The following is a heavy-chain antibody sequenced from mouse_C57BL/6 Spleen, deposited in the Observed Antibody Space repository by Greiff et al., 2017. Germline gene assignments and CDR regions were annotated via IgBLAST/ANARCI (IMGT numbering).Heavy chain of an antibody. J-gene: IGHJ4*01. CDR2: IDPSDSET. CDR1: GYTFTSYW. Sequence: QVQLQQPGAELVRPGSSVKLSCKASGYTFTSYWMHWVKQRPIQGLEWIGNIDPSDSETHYNQKFKDKATLTVDKSSSTASMQLSSLTSEDSAVYYCAREGTVVADYAMDYWGQGTSVTVSS. D-gene: IGHD1-1*01. CDR3: AREGTVVADYAMDY. V-gene: IGHV1-52*01.